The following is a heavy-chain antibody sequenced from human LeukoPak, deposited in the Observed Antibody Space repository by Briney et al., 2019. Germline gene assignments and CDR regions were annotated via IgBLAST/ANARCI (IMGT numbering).Heavy chain of an antibody. D-gene: IGHD6-13*01. CDR1: VYTFTGYY. CDR2: INPNSGGT. V-gene: IGHV1-2*02. Sequence: ASVKVSCEASVYTFTGYYMHWVRQAPGQGLEWMGWINPNSGGTNYAQKFQARVTMTRDTSISTAYMELSRLRSDDTAVYYCARAGGSYSSSWYLRYWGQGTLVTVSS. CDR3: ARAGGSYSSSWYLRY. J-gene: IGHJ4*02.